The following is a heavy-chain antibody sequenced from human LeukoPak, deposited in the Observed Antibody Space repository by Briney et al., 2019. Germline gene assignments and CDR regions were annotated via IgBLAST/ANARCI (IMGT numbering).Heavy chain of an antibody. CDR1: GGSIYSSSYY. D-gene: IGHD3-10*01. CDR3: ARTSYYGSGSYDY. Sequence: SETLSLTCTVSGGSIYSSSYYWGWIRQSPGKGLEWIGSIYYSGSTYYNPSLKSRVTISVDASKNQFSLKLSSVTAADTAVYYCARTSYYGSGSYDYWGQGTLVTVSS. CDR2: IYYSGST. J-gene: IGHJ4*02. V-gene: IGHV4-39*01.